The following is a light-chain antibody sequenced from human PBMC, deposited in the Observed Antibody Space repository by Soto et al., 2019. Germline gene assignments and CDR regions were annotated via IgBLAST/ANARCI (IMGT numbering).Light chain of an antibody. V-gene: IGLV1-40*01. CDR2: GNS. Sequence: QSVLTQPPSVSGAPGQSVTISCTGSSSNIGARYDVHWYQQLPGTAPKLLIYGNSNRPSGVPDRFSGSQSGTSASLAITGLQAEDEADYYCQSYDSSLGGRVFGGGTKLTVL. CDR3: QSYDSSLGGRV. CDR1: SSNIGARYD. J-gene: IGLJ3*02.